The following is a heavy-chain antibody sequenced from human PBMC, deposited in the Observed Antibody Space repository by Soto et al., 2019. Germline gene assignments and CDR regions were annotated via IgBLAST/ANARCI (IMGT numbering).Heavy chain of an antibody. Sequence: SAALSLTCTFSGASISGFYWSWIRKSAGKGLEWIGRIYATGTTYYNPSLKRRVMMSVDTSKKQFSLKLRSGTAADTAVYYCVRDGTKTLRDWFDPWGQGISVTVSS. J-gene: IGHJ5*02. CDR3: VRDGTKTLRDWFDP. CDR2: IYATGTT. CDR1: GASISGFY. D-gene: IGHD1-1*01. V-gene: IGHV4-4*07.